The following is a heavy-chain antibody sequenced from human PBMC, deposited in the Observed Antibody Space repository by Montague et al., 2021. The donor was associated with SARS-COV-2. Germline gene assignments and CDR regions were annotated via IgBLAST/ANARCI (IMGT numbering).Heavy chain of an antibody. CDR1: SGSLSGYY. CDR3: ARGTAYDHVYY. D-gene: IGHD2-8*02. CDR2: THYSGTT. V-gene: IGHV4-59*12. J-gene: IGHJ4*02. Sequence: SETLSLTYTASSGSLSGYYWNWIRQPPGKGLEWIGFTHYSGTTXXXPSLKSRLNMSLDTSKNQFSLTLNSVTAADTAIYYCARGTAYDHVYYWGQGAPVTVAS.